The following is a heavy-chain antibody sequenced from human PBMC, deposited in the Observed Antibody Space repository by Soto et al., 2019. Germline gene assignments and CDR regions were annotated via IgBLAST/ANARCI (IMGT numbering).Heavy chain of an antibody. D-gene: IGHD6-19*01. V-gene: IGHV1-69*12. CDR3: ARVEAVAGLYNYHGLDI. J-gene: IGHJ6*02. Sequence: QVQLVQSGAEVKKPGPSVKVSCKVSGGTFSNYAIDWVRLAPGHGLEWMGGIVPIFGTTYYTQKFQGRATIIADDSTTTAYLEMSSMRSEDTARYYCARVEAVAGLYNYHGLDIWGQGTAVTVSS. CDR1: GGTFSNYA. CDR2: IVPIFGTT.